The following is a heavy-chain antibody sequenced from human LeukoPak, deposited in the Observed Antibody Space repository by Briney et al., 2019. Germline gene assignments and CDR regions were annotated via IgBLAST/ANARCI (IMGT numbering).Heavy chain of an antibody. CDR2: INHSGGT. CDR1: GGSFSGYY. J-gene: IGHJ4*02. Sequence: SETLSLTCAVYGGSFSGYYWSWIRQPPGKGLEWIGEINHSGGTNYNPSLKSRVTISVDTSKNRFSLKLSSVTAADTAVYYCARGEYSGSWYPYWGQGTLVTVSS. D-gene: IGHD6-13*01. V-gene: IGHV4-34*01. CDR3: ARGEYSGSWYPY.